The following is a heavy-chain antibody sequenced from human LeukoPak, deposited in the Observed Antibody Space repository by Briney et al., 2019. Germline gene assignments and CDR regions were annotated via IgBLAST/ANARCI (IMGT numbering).Heavy chain of an antibody. D-gene: IGHD3-9*01. CDR1: GYTFTGYY. Sequence: ASVKVSCKASGYTFTGYYMHWVRQAPGQGLEWMGWINPNSGGTNYAQKFQGRVTMTRDTSISTAYMELSRLRSDDTAVYYCARGYDILTGYYYPDQYYFDYWGQGTLVTVSS. CDR2: INPNSGGT. J-gene: IGHJ4*02. CDR3: ARGYDILTGYYYPDQYYFDY. V-gene: IGHV1-2*02.